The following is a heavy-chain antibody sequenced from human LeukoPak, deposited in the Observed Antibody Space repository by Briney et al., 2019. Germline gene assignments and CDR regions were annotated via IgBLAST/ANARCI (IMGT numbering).Heavy chain of an antibody. CDR3: ARDHEGGFDM. CDR2: IWYDGSNK. J-gene: IGHJ3*02. V-gene: IGHV3-33*01. CDR1: GFTFGSYG. Sequence: GKSLRLSCAASGFTFGSYGMHWVRQAPGKGLEWVAVIWYDGSNKYYADSVKGRFTISRDNANNSLHLQMNSLRAEDTAVYYCARDHEGGFDMWGQGTMVTVSS. D-gene: IGHD2-15*01.